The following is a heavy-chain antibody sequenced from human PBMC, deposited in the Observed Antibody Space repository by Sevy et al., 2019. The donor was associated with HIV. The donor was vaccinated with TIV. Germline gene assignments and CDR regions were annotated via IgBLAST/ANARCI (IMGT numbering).Heavy chain of an antibody. D-gene: IGHD3-22*01. J-gene: IGHJ3*01. V-gene: IGHV3-23*01. CDR3: AKVLNPALESMMEVTVRSLKGFDV. Sequence: GGSLRLSCAASGFTFNTHVMNWVRQAPGKGLEWVSSISGFGNTYYADSVRGRFTISRDNAKNTLYLQMKSLRADDTGVYYCAKVLNPALESMMEVTVRSLKGFDVWGQGTMVTVS. CDR1: GFTFNTHV. CDR2: ISGFGNT.